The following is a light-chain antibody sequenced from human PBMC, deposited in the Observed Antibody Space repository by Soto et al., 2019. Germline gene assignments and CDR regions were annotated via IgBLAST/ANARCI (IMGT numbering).Light chain of an antibody. CDR3: QQYGSSSGT. Sequence: VLTQSPGVLALLPWKTSSLSCGASQSISSSFLAWYQQKPGQAPRLLIYGASSRATGIPARFSGTGSGTDFTLTISRLEPDDFAVYYCQQYGSSSGTFGKGTKVDI. CDR2: GAS. V-gene: IGKV3-20*01. CDR1: QSISSSF. J-gene: IGKJ1*01.